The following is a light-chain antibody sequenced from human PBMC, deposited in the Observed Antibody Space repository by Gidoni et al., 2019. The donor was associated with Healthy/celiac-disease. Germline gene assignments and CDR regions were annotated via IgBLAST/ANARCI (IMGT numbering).Light chain of an antibody. CDR3: QQSYSTPPG. CDR2: AAS. V-gene: IGKV1-39*01. CDR1: QRISSY. J-gene: IGKJ4*01. Sequence: DIQMTQSPSSLSASVGDRVTITCRASQRISSYLHWYQQKPGKAPKLLIYAASSLQSGVPSRFSGSGSGTDFTLTISSLQPEDFATYYCQQSYSTPPGFGGGTKVEIK.